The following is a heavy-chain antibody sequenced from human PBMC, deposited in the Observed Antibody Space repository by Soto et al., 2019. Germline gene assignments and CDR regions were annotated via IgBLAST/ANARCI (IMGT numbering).Heavy chain of an antibody. CDR3: VRGDGGYFDQ. CDR1: VYTFTNYG. J-gene: IGHJ4*02. V-gene: IGHV1-18*01. Sequence: QVQLVQSGVEVKKPGASVKGSCNTMVYTFTNYGLSWVRQAPGEGLEWLGWISAYNGHTKYAQKVQDRVTLTTDTSVSTAYLELRSLRSDDTAVNYCVRGDGGYFDQWGQGTLVLVSS. D-gene: IGHD3-16*01. CDR2: ISAYNGHT.